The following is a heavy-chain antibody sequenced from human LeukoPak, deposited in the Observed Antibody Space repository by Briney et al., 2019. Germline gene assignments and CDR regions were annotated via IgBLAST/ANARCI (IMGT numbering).Heavy chain of an antibody. J-gene: IGHJ4*02. D-gene: IGHD3-10*01. V-gene: IGHV3-23*01. CDR2: ISGSGGST. CDR1: GFTFSSYA. CDR3: ARITMVRGASDY. Sequence: GGSLRLSCAASGFTFSSYAMSWVRQVPGKGLEWVSAISGSGGSTYYADSVKGRFTISRDNAKNSLYLQMNSLRAEDTAVYYCARITMVRGASDYWGQGTLVTVSS.